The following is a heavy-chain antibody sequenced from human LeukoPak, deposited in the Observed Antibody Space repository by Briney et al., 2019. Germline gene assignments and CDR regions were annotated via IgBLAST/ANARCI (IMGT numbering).Heavy chain of an antibody. Sequence: PGGSLRLSCAASGFTFSSSTMNWVRQAPGKGLEWVSSISSSSSSINYADSVRGRFTISRDNAKNSLYLQMSSLRVGDTAVYYCARSLEVDPWGQGTLVTVSS. CDR1: GFTFSSST. V-gene: IGHV3-21*01. J-gene: IGHJ5*02. CDR3: ARSLEVDP. CDR2: ISSSSSSI.